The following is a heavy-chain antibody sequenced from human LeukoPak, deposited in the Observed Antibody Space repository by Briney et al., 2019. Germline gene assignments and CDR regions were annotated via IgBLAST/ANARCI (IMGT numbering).Heavy chain of an antibody. CDR3: ARGPVDEDYDILTGYYYFDY. Sequence: GGSLRLSCAASGFTVSSNYMSWVRQAPGKGLEWVSVIYSGGSTYYADSVKGRFTISRDNPKNTLYLQMNSLRAEDTAVYYCARGPVDEDYDILTGYYYFDYWGQGTLVTVSS. V-gene: IGHV3-66*01. D-gene: IGHD3-9*01. CDR2: IYSGGST. CDR1: GFTVSSNY. J-gene: IGHJ4*02.